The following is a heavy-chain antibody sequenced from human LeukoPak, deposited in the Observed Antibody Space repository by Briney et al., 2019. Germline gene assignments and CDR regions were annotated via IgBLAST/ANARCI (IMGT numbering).Heavy chain of an antibody. J-gene: IGHJ4*02. V-gene: IGHV1-69*02. Sequence: ASVKVPCKASGGTFSSYTISWVRQAPGQGLEWMGRIIPILGIANYAQKFQGRVTITADKSTSTAYMELSSLRSEDTAVYYCARSELGYCSSTSCYTPHFDYWGQGTLVTVSS. CDR3: ARSELGYCSSTSCYTPHFDY. CDR2: IIPILGIA. CDR1: GGTFSSYT. D-gene: IGHD2-2*02.